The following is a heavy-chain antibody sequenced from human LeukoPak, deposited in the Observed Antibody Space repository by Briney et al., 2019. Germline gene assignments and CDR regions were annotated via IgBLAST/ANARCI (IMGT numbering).Heavy chain of an antibody. V-gene: IGHV3-15*07. CDR2: IRSKADGGTT. Sequence: GGSLRLSCAASGFTFSNAWMNWVRQAPGRGLEWVGHIRSKADGGTTDYAAPVKGRFTISRDDSKNTLYLQMNSLKTEDTALYYCTTDQFLRSTTYYGMDVWGQGTTVTVSS. J-gene: IGHJ6*02. CDR3: TTDQFLRSTTYYGMDV. CDR1: GFTFSNAW. D-gene: IGHD5-12*01.